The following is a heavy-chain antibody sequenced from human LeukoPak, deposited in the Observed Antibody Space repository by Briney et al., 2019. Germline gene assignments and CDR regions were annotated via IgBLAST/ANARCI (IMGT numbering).Heavy chain of an antibody. CDR3: TTTIKGTDKWLRHRTLYYFDY. J-gene: IGHJ4*02. V-gene: IGHV3-15*01. D-gene: IGHD5-12*01. Sequence: GGSLRLSCAASGFTFSNAWMSWVRQAPGKGLEWVGRIKSKTDGGTTDYAAPVKGRFTISRDDSKNTLYLQVNSLKTEDTAVYYCTTTIKGTDKWLRHRTLYYFDYWGQGTLVTVSS. CDR1: GFTFSNAW. CDR2: IKSKTDGGTT.